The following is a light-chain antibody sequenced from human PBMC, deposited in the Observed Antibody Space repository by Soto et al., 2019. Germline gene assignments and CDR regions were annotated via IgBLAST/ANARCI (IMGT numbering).Light chain of an antibody. CDR2: DAS. CDR1: QGVSSY. Sequence: EIVLTQSPATLSLSPGERATVSCRASQGVSSYLAWCQQKPGQAPRLLIYDASNRATRIPARFSGSGSGTDFTLTISSLEPEDFAVYYCQQRSNWPLTFGGGTKVEIK. CDR3: QQRSNWPLT. J-gene: IGKJ4*01. V-gene: IGKV3-11*01.